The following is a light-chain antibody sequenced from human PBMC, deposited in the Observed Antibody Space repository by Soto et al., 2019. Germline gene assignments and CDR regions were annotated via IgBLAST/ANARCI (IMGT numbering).Light chain of an antibody. CDR3: QQRSNWPIT. V-gene: IGKV3D-11*01. Sequence: TQSPSSVSASVGDRVTITCRASQGISSWLAWYQQKPGQAPRLLIYGASSRATGIPARFSGSGSGTDFTLTINSLEPEDFAIYYCQQRSNWPITFGQGTRLEIK. CDR2: GAS. CDR1: QGISSW. J-gene: IGKJ5*01.